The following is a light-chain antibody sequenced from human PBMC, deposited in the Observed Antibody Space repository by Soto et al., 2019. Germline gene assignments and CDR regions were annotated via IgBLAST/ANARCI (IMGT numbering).Light chain of an antibody. Sequence: DIQMTQSPSSLSASVGDRVTITCRASKGISNSLAWYQQKPGKVPKLLIYSASTLQSGVPSRFSGSGSGTDFTLTISSLEPEDVATYYCQHYNNAPYTFGQGTKLEIK. J-gene: IGKJ2*01. CDR3: QHYNNAPYT. CDR2: SAS. V-gene: IGKV1-27*01. CDR1: KGISNS.